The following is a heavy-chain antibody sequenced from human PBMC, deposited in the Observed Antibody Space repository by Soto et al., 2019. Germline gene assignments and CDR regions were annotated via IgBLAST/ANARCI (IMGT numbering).Heavy chain of an antibody. D-gene: IGHD2-15*01. V-gene: IGHV1-46*01. Sequence: ASVKVSCKAIGYSFTSHYMHWVRQAPGQGLEWMGTIYPGGVNIGYAQKFKGRVTMTKDTSTSTVYMELNSLTSEDTAVYYCARDGYCSGGSCYSVPVFDYWGQGTLVTVSS. CDR2: IYPGGVNI. CDR3: ARDGYCSGGSCYSVPVFDY. CDR1: GYSFTSHY. J-gene: IGHJ4*02.